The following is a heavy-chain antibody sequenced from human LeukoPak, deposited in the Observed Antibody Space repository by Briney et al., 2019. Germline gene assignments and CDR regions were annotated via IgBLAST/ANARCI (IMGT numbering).Heavy chain of an antibody. CDR1: GGSISTSSYY. D-gene: IGHD3-22*01. V-gene: IGHV4-39*07. CDR2: INHSGGT. CDR3: ARGAYYYDSSAPLDWFDP. J-gene: IGHJ5*02. Sequence: SETLSLTCTVSGGSISTSSYYWGWVRQPPGKGLEWIGEINHSGGTNYNPSLKSRVTISVDTSKNQFSLKLSSVTAADTAVYYCARGAYYYDSSAPLDWFDPWGQGTLVTVSS.